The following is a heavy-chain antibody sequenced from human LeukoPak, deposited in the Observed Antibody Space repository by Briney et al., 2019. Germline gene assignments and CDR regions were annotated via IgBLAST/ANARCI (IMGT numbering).Heavy chain of an antibody. CDR1: GGSISSYY. CDR3: AREVAPYDSSGYYLRKGAFDI. J-gene: IGHJ3*02. V-gene: IGHV4-59*01. Sequence: PSETLSLTCTVSGGSISSYYWSWIRQPPGKGLEWIGYIYYSGSTNYNPSLKSRVTISVDTSKNQFSLKLSSVTAADTAAYYCAREVAPYDSSGYYLRKGAFDIWGQGTMVTVSS. D-gene: IGHD3-22*01. CDR2: IYYSGST.